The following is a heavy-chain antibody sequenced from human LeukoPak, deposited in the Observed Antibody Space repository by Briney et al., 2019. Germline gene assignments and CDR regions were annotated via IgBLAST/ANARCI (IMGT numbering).Heavy chain of an antibody. D-gene: IGHD2-2*01. V-gene: IGHV3-23*01. Sequence: GGSLRLSCAASGFTVSSNYMSWVRQAPGKGLEWVSAISGSGGSTYYADSVKGRFTISRDNSKNTLYLQMNSLRAEDTAVYYCAKGNSYCSSTSCYSLDYWGQGTLVTVSS. CDR1: GFTVSSNY. CDR2: ISGSGGST. CDR3: AKGNSYCSSTSCYSLDY. J-gene: IGHJ4*02.